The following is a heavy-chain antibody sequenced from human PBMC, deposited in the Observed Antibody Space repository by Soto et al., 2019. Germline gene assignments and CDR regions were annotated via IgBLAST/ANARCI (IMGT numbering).Heavy chain of an antibody. Sequence: GGSLRLSCAASGFTFSSYGMSWVRQSPGKGLEWVSTISGSGGSTYYADSVTGRFTISRDNSKNTLYLQMNSLRVEDTAVYYCAKGRCSGGSCYSSDYWGQGTLVTVSS. CDR2: ISGSGGST. CDR1: GFTFSSYG. V-gene: IGHV3-23*01. CDR3: AKGRCSGGSCYSSDY. D-gene: IGHD2-15*01. J-gene: IGHJ4*02.